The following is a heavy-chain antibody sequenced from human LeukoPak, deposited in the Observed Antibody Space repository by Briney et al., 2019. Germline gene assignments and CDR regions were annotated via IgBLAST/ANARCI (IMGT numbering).Heavy chain of an antibody. CDR3: ASIVGAPTIDY. D-gene: IGHD1-26*01. CDR1: GFTFTSYW. CDR2: ISSDGSST. Sequence: GGSLRLSCAASGFTFTSYWMHWVRQAPGKGLVWVSRISSDGSSTMDSVKGRFTISRDNAKNSLYLQMNSLRAEDTAVYYCASIVGAPTIDYWGQGTLVTVSS. V-gene: IGHV3-74*01. J-gene: IGHJ4*02.